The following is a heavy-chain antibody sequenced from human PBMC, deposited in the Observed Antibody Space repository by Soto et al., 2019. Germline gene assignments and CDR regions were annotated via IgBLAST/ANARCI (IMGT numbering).Heavy chain of an antibody. CDR2: ISYDGSNK. CDR3: ARDTQGDQQLVLDY. Sequence: QVQLVESGGGVVQPGRSPRLSCAASGFTFSSYAMHWVRQAPGKGLEWVAVISYDGSNKYYADSVKGRFTISRDNSKNTLYLQMNSLRAEDTAVYYCARDTQGDQQLVLDYWGQGTLVTVSS. D-gene: IGHD6-13*01. V-gene: IGHV3-30-3*01. CDR1: GFTFSSYA. J-gene: IGHJ4*02.